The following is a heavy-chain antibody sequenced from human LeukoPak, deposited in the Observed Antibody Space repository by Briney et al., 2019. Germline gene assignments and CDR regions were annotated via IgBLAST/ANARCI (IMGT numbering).Heavy chain of an antibody. J-gene: IGHJ4*02. Sequence: PSETLSLTCTXXXXSXXSXXXXWXXXXXXXXLXGXGYISYSGSTNYXPSLKSRXTISVDTSKNQFSLKLRSVTAADTXVYYCXRLGGGYXLYFLDXWGQGTLVTVSS. CDR1: XXSXXSXX. CDR3: XRLGGGYXLYFLDX. D-gene: IGHD5-12*01. CDR2: ISYSGST. V-gene: IGHV4-59*08.